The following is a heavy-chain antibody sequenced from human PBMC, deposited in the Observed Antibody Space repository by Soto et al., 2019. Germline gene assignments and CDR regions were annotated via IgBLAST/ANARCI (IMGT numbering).Heavy chain of an antibody. Sequence: PSETLSLTCAVSGGSIRSNNWWSWVRQPPGKGLEWIGEIYHSGVTNYNPSLKSRVTISVDKSKNQFSLKLSSLTAADTAVYYCQRISAYQFDYWGQGTLVTVSS. V-gene: IGHV4-4*02. J-gene: IGHJ4*02. CDR1: GGSIRSNNW. CDR3: QRISAYQFDY. D-gene: IGHD3-16*01. CDR2: IYHSGVT.